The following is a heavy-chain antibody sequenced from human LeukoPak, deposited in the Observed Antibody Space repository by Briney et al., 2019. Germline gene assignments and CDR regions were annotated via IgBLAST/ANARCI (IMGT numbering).Heavy chain of an antibody. CDR2: INHSGST. CDR1: GGAFSGYY. V-gene: IGHV4-34*01. Sequence: SETPSPTLAGHGGAFSGYYWSWVRPPPRKGPGWIGEINHSGSTNYSPSLKNRVSISVDTSKNQFSLNLSSVTAADTAVYYCARGNCSNTSCFFDYWGQGTLITVSS. CDR3: ARGNCSNTSCFFDY. J-gene: IGHJ4*02. D-gene: IGHD2-2*01.